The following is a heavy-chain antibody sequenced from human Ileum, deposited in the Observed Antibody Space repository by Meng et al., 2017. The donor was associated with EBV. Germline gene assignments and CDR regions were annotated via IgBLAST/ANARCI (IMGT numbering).Heavy chain of an antibody. Sequence: VQLQEPGPGLGGPSGTLSLTCSVSGDSISNEHWWSWVRQSPGKGLEWIGEIHHTRGPNYNPSLKSRVIISVDKSNNHFSLRLSAVTAADTAVYYCASNGAFSLDHWGQGTLVTVSS. D-gene: IGHD2-8*01. CDR3: ASNGAFSLDH. V-gene: IGHV4-4*02. CDR1: GDSISNEHW. J-gene: IGHJ4*02. CDR2: IHHTRGP.